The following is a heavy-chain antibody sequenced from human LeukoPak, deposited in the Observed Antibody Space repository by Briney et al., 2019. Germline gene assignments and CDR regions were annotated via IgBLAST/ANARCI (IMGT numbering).Heavy chain of an antibody. Sequence: AASVKVSCKASGYTFTSYAMNWVRQAPGQGLEWMGWININTGNPTYAQGFTGRFVFSLDTSVSTTYLQISSLKAEDTAVYYCARAYQRLGGLSFPDQWGQGTLVSVSS. V-gene: IGHV7-4-1*02. CDR3: ARAYQRLGGLSFPDQ. J-gene: IGHJ5*02. D-gene: IGHD3-16*02. CDR2: ININTGNP. CDR1: GYTFTSYA.